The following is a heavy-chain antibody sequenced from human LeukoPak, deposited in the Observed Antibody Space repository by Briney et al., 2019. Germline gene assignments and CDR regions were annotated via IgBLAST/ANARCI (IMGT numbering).Heavy chain of an antibody. CDR3: ARDFSNFSYGTWFDP. Sequence: SVKVSCKASGGTFSSYAISWVRQAPGQGLEWMGGISTYNGKTTYAQKVQDRVTMTTDTSTSTVYMELRSLRSDDTALYFCARDFSNFSYGTWFDPWGQGTLVTVSS. V-gene: IGHV1-18*01. CDR2: ISTYNGKT. D-gene: IGHD1-1*01. J-gene: IGHJ5*02. CDR1: GGTFSSYA.